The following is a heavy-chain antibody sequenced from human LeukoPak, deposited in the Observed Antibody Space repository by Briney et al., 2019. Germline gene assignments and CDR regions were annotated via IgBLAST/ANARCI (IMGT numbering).Heavy chain of an antibody. CDR1: GFTFSSYS. D-gene: IGHD6-19*01. Sequence: GGSLRLSCAASGFTFSSYSMNWVRQAPGKGLEWVSSISSSSSYISYADSVKGRFTISRDNAKNSLFLQMNSLRAEDTAVYFCARGSSSSGWYKWGFDYWGQGTLVTVSS. CDR3: ARGSSSSGWYKWGFDY. CDR2: ISSSSSYI. V-gene: IGHV3-21*01. J-gene: IGHJ4*02.